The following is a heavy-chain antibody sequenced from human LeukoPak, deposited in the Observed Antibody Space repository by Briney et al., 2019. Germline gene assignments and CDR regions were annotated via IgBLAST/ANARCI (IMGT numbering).Heavy chain of an antibody. CDR1: GFTFSSYG. V-gene: IGHV3-30*18. D-gene: IGHD6-13*01. J-gene: IGHJ6*02. CDR3: AKEPHRGIWQQLADYYYYGMDV. Sequence: GRSLRLSCAASGFTFSSYGMHWVRQAPGKGLEWVAVISYDGSNKYYADSVKGRLTISRDNSKNTLYLQMNSLRAEDTAVYYCAKEPHRGIWQQLADYYYYGMDVWGQGTTVTVSS. CDR2: ISYDGSNK.